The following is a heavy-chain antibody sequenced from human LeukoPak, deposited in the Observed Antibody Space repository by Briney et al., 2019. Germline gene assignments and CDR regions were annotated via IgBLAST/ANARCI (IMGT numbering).Heavy chain of an antibody. CDR2: INPSGGST. J-gene: IGHJ5*02. V-gene: IGHV1-46*01. D-gene: IGHD3-10*01. CDR1: GYTFTSYY. Sequence: ASVKVSCKASGYTFTSYYMHWVRQAPGQGLEWMGIINPSGGSTSYAQKFQGRVTMTRDTSTSTVYMELSSLRSEDTAVHYCASEKDGSGSYYNWFDPWGQGTLVTVSS. CDR3: ASEKDGSGSYYNWFDP.